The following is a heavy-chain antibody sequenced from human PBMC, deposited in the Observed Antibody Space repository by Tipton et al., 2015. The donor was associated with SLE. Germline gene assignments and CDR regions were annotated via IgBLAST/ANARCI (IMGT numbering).Heavy chain of an antibody. CDR2: IYYSGGT. J-gene: IGHJ3*02. Sequence: TLSLTCSVSGGSVSSGAYYWSWIRQHPVKGLEWIGYIYYSGGTYYNPSLKSRVTISVDTSKNQFSLKLSSVTAADTAVYYCARDLGSSWSTLVTDAFDIWGQGTMVTVSS. CDR3: ARDLGSSWSTLVTDAFDI. D-gene: IGHD6-13*01. V-gene: IGHV4-31*03. CDR1: GGSVSSGAYY.